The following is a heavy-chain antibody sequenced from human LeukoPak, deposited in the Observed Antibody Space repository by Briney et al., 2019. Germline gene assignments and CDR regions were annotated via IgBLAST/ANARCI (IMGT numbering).Heavy chain of an antibody. CDR1: GFTFSSYA. D-gene: IGHD4-23*01. Sequence: GGSLRLSCAASGFTFSSYAMTWVRQAPGKGLEWVSAISGSGGNTYYADSVKGRFTISRDNSKNTLYLQMNSLRAEDTAVYYCAKDPFGGGGHRCWFDPWGQGTLVTVSS. J-gene: IGHJ5*02. CDR3: AKDPFGGGGHRCWFDP. CDR2: ISGSGGNT. V-gene: IGHV3-23*01.